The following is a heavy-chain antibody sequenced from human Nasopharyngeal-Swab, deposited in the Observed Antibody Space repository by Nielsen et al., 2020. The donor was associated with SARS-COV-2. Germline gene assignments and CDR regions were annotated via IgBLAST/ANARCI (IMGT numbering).Heavy chain of an antibody. Sequence: SETLSLTCTVSGGSISSYYWSWIRQPPGKGLEWIGYIYYSGSTNYNPSLKSRVTISVDTSKNEFSLTVSSLTAADTAVYYCAKSPPDGLYYYYMDVWGKGTTVTVSS. CDR2: IYYSGST. D-gene: IGHD3/OR15-3a*01. CDR1: GGSISSYY. V-gene: IGHV4-59*12. CDR3: AKSPPDGLYYYYMDV. J-gene: IGHJ6*03.